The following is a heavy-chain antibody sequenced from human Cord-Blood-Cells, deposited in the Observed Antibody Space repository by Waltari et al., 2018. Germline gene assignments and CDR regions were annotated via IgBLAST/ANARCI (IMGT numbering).Heavy chain of an antibody. J-gene: IGHJ4*02. Sequence: EVQLVESGGGLIQPVGSLRPSCAASVFTVSSNYMSWVPQAPGKGMEWVSVIYSVGSTHYADSVKGRFTISRDNSKNTLYLQMNSLRAEDTAVYYCAREDYGGNGGWGQGTLVTVSS. D-gene: IGHD4-17*01. CDR1: VFTVSSNY. CDR2: IYSVGST. CDR3: AREDYGGNGG. V-gene: IGHV3-53*01.